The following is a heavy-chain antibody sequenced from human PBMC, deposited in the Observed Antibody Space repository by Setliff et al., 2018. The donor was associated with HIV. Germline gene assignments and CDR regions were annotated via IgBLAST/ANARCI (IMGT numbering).Heavy chain of an antibody. J-gene: IGHJ6*03. Sequence: CAASGFTFSSYCMDWFRQAPGKGLEWVSSISYGSTYIYQSDSVRGRFTISRDDAKKSLYLQMNSLGAEDTAVYYCARSGGIGNYHWDVWGKGTTVTVSS. CDR2: ISYGSTYI. V-gene: IGHV3-21*01. D-gene: IGHD3-16*01. CDR3: ARSGGIGNYHWDV. CDR1: GFTFSSYC.